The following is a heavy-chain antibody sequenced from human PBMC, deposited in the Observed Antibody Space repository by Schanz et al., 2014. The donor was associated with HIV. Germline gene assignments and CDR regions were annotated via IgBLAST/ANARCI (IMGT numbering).Heavy chain of an antibody. J-gene: IGHJ5*02. CDR3: ARENWDVAIGYS. Sequence: EVQLVESGGGLIQRGGSLRLSCAASGFAVSSNFLNWVRQTPGKGLEWVSFTSSDGTTYYADSVKGRFTISRDISRNTIYLQMNGLRGEDTAVYYCARENWDVAIGYSWGQGVLVIVSA. CDR2: TSSDGTT. V-gene: IGHV3-53*01. CDR1: GFAVSSNF. D-gene: IGHD1-1*01.